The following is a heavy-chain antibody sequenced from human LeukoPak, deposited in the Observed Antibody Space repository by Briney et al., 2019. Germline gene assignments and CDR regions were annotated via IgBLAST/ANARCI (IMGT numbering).Heavy chain of an antibody. V-gene: IGHV3-23*01. CDR3: AKDGELLWFGESQYYFDY. J-gene: IGHJ4*02. CDR1: GFTFSSDA. Sequence: GGSLRLSCAASGFTFSSDAMSWVRQAPGKGLEWVSAISGSGGSTYYADSVKGRFTISRDNSKNTLYLQMNSLRAEDTAVYYCAKDGELLWFGESQYYFDYWGQGTLVTVSS. CDR2: ISGSGGST. D-gene: IGHD3-10*01.